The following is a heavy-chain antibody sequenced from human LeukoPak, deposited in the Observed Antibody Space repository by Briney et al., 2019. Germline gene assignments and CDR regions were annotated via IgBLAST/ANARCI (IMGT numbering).Heavy chain of an antibody. J-gene: IGHJ3*02. CDR2: ISAGGDTT. CDR3: ARDSGYAFDT. Sequence: GGSLRLSCAASGFTFSSYAMSWVRQAPGEGLEWVSGISAGGDTTYTADSVRGRFTISSDNAKNSLYLQMNTLGDEDTAVYFCARDSGYAFDTWGQGTMVTVSS. D-gene: IGHD2-15*01. V-gene: IGHV3-23*01. CDR1: GFTFSSYA.